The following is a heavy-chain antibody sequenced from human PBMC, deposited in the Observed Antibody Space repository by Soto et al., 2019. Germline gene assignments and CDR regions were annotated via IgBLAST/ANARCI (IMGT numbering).Heavy chain of an antibody. CDR2: ISGNGGST. CDR1: GFTFSSYA. J-gene: IGHJ4*02. Sequence: EVQLVESGGGLVQPGGSLRLSCAASGFTFSSYAMHWVRQAPGKGLEYVSVISGNGGSTYYANSVKGRFTISRDNSTNTLYLQMGSLRAGDMAVYYCARRGYGLYFDYWGQGTLVTVSS. CDR3: ARRGYGLYFDY. D-gene: IGHD3-10*01. V-gene: IGHV3-64*01.